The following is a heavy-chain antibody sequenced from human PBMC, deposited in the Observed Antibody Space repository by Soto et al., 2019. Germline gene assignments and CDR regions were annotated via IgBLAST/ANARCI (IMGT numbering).Heavy chain of an antibody. D-gene: IGHD3-10*01. V-gene: IGHV4-59*01. J-gene: IGHJ4*02. CDR3: ARVGGMDYIAS. CDR2: IYHSGST. CDR1: GASISSSY. Sequence: SETLSLTCTVSGASISSSYWSWIRRPPGKGLEWIGYIYHSGSTKYNPSLKSRVTISVDTSKNQFSVKLSSVTAADTAVYYCARVGGMDYIASWVQGTMVT.